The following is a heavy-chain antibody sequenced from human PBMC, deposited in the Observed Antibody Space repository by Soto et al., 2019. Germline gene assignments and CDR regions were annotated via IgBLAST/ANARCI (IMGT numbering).Heavy chain of an antibody. J-gene: IGHJ4*02. Sequence: GESLKISCKGSGYSFNSYWIGWVRQVPGKGLEWVGIIYPTDSDTTYSPSFQGQVTISVDKSITTAYLQWSSLNTSDTAIYYCARWQDYSDSSGYYADYWGQGTLVTGLL. CDR1: GYSFNSYW. D-gene: IGHD3-22*01. V-gene: IGHV5-51*01. CDR3: ARWQDYSDSSGYYADY. CDR2: IYPTDSDT.